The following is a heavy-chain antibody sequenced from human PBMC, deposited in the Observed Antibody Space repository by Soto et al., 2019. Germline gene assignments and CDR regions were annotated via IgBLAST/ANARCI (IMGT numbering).Heavy chain of an antibody. CDR1: GFTFRSFA. J-gene: IGHJ2*01. V-gene: IGHV3-30-3*01. CDR2: ISYDGTTK. Sequence: QVHLVESGGGVGQPGRSLRLSCVASGFTFRSFAMHWVRQAPGKGLEWVAGISYDGTTKFYSGSVKGRFTISRDNSKNTLYLEMSGLRREDTAIYYCARYPCGDCFDWYFDLWGRGTLLTVSS. CDR3: ARYPCGDCFDWYFDL. D-gene: IGHD2-21*02.